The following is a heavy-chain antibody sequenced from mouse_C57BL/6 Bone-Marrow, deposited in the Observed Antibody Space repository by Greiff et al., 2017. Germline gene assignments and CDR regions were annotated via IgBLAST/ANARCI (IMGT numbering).Heavy chain of an antibody. CDR3: ARYYYSNYYFDD. J-gene: IGHJ2*01. D-gene: IGHD2-5*01. Sequence: QVQLQQPGAELVKPGASVKLSCKASGYTFTSYWMHWVKQRPGQGLEWIGMIHPNSGSTNYNEKFKSKATLTVDKSSSTAYMQLSSLTSEDSAVYYCARYYYSNYYFDDWGQGTTLTVSS. CDR1: GYTFTSYW. V-gene: IGHV1-64*01. CDR2: IHPNSGST.